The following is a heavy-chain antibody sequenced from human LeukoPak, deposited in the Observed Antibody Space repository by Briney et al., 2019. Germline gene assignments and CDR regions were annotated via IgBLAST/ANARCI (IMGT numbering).Heavy chain of an antibody. CDR3: AKGRGYNYASFDY. J-gene: IGHJ4*02. D-gene: IGHD5-18*01. Sequence: GGSLRLSCAASGFTYINYAMSWVRQTPGKGLEWVSTISGSGGTIYYADSVKGRFTISRDNSKNTLYLQMNSLRADDTAVYYCAKGRGYNYASFDYWGQGIVVTVSS. V-gene: IGHV3-23*01. CDR1: GFTYINYA. CDR2: ISGSGGTI.